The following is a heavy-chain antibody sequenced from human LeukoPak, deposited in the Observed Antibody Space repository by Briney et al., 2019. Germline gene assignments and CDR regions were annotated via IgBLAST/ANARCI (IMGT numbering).Heavy chain of an antibody. CDR1: GFTFSDYY. D-gene: IGHD3-3*01. J-gene: IGHJ4*02. V-gene: IGHV3-11*01. CDR2: ISSSGSTI. Sequence: GGSLRLSCAASGFTFSDYYMSWIHQAPGKGLEWVSYISSSGSTIYYADSVKGRFTISRDNAKNSLYLQMNSLRAEDTAVYYCAKSTLYDFWSGYPYYFDYWGQGTLVTVSS. CDR3: AKSTLYDFWSGYPYYFDY.